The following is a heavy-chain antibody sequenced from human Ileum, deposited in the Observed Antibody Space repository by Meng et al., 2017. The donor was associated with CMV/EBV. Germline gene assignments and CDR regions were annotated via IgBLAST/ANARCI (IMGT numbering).Heavy chain of an antibody. V-gene: IGHV1-69*05. J-gene: IGHJ4*02. CDR3: ARGFGLTTVTSSFDY. Sequence: SVKVSCKASGGTISRFAINWVRQAPGQGLEWLGGSIPILGTANYARKFLGRVTITTDDSPNTAYMEMSGLTSEDTAVYFCARGFGLTTVTSSFDYWGQGTLVTVSS. D-gene: IGHD4-17*01. CDR1: GGTISRFA. CDR2: SIPILGTA.